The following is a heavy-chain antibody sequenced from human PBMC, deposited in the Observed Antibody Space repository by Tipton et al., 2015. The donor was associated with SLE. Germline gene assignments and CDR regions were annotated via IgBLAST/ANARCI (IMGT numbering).Heavy chain of an antibody. CDR2: IYYSGTT. Sequence: LRLSCTVSGGSISSYYWSWIRQPPGKGLEWIGYIYYSGTTNYNPSLKSRVTISVDTTKNQFSLKLSSVTAADTAVYYCARAYCSSSSCQRAECFQHWGQGTLVTVSS. CDR3: ARAYCSSSSCQRAECFQH. J-gene: IGHJ1*01. CDR1: GGSISSYY. D-gene: IGHD2-2*01. V-gene: IGHV4-59*13.